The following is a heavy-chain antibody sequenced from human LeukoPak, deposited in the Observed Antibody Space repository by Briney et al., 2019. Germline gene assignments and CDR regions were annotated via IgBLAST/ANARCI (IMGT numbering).Heavy chain of an antibody. CDR3: AKGYDSSGYYGFLDY. CDR1: GFTFSNYA. V-gene: IGHV3-23*01. J-gene: IGHJ4*02. D-gene: IGHD3-22*01. CDR2: ISGSGGST. Sequence: GGSLRLPCAASGFTFSNYAMSWVRQAPGKGLEWVSPISGSGGSTYYADSVKGRFTISRDNSKNTLYLQMNSLRAEDTAVYYCAKGYDSSGYYGFLDYWGQGTLVTVSS.